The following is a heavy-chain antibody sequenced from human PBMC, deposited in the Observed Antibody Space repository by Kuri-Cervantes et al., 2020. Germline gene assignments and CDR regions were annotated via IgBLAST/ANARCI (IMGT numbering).Heavy chain of an antibody. CDR2: IIPIFGTA. CDR3: ARGSTMVRGVIIKVLGWFDP. CDR1: GGTFSSYA. V-gene: IGHV1-69*13. J-gene: IGHJ5*02. D-gene: IGHD3-10*01. Sequence: SVKVSCKASGGTFSSYAISWVRQAPGQGLEWMGGIIPIFGTANYAQKFQGRVTITADESTSTAYMELSSLRSEDTAVYYCARGSTMVRGVIIKVLGWFDPWGQGTLVTVSS.